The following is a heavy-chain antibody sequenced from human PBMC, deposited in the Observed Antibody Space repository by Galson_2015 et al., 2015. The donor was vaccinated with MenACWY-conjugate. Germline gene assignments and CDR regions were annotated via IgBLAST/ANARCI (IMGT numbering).Heavy chain of an antibody. CDR3: ARRFDYDSSGHYSGYYFDY. CDR2: ISYDGSNK. CDR1: GFTFSSYA. D-gene: IGHD3-22*01. J-gene: IGHJ4*02. Sequence: SLRLSCAASGFTFSSYAMHWVRQAPGKGLEWVAVISYDGSNKYYADSVKGRFTISRDNSKDTLYLQMNSLRAEDTAVYYCARRFDYDSSGHYSGYYFDYWGQGTLVTVSS. V-gene: IGHV3-30*04.